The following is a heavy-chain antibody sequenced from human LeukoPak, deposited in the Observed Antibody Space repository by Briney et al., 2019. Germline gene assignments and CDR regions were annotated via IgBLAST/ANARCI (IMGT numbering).Heavy chain of an antibody. CDR2: ISAYNGNT. J-gene: IGHJ4*02. V-gene: IGHV1-18*01. Sequence: ASVKVSCKASGYTFTSYGISWVRQAPGQGLEWMGWISAYNGNTNYAQKLQGRVTITTDTSTSTAYMELRSLRSDDTAVYYCARELRGGSCLVNWGQGTLVTVSS. CDR3: ARELRGGSCLVN. CDR1: GYTFTSYG. D-gene: IGHD2-15*01.